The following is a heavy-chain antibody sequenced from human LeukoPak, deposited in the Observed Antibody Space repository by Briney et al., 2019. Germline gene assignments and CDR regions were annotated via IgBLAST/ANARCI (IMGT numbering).Heavy chain of an antibody. CDR1: GYTLTELS. CDR3: ATGPRRYYYYYYVDV. V-gene: IGHV1-24*01. CDR2: FDPEDGET. J-gene: IGHJ6*03. Sequence: ASVKVSCKVSGYTLTELSMHWVRQAPGKGLEWMGGFDPEDGETIYAQKFQGRVTMTEDTSTDTAYMELSSLRSEDTAVYYCATGPRRYYYYYYVDVWGKGTTVTISS.